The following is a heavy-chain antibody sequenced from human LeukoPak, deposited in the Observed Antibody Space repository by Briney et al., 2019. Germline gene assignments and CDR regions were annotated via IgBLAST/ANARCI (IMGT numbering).Heavy chain of an antibody. CDR2: IRSKAYGGTT. CDR1: GFTLSNFA. J-gene: IGHJ4*02. D-gene: IGHD3-3*01. V-gene: IGHV3-49*04. Sequence: GGSLRLSCAASGFTLSNFAMSWVRQAPGKGLEWVGFIRSKAYGGTTEYAASVKGRFTISRDDSKSIAYLQMNSLKTEDTAVYYCTRPWGYDFWSGYYDYWGQGTLVTVSS. CDR3: TRPWGYDFWSGYYDY.